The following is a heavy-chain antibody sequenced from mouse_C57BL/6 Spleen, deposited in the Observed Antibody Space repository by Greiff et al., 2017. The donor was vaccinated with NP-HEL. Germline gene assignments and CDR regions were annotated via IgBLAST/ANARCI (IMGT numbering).Heavy chain of an antibody. CDR3: ARVVTTVYYFDY. D-gene: IGHD2-2*01. CDR2: ISYDGSN. V-gene: IGHV3-6*01. CDR1: GYSITSGYY. J-gene: IGHJ2*01. Sequence: EVQRVESGPGLVKPSQSLSLTCSVTGYSITSGYYWNWIRQFPGNKLEWMGYISYDGSNNYNPSLKNRISITRDTSKNQFFLKLNSVTTEDTATYYCARVVTTVYYFDYWGQGTTLTVSS.